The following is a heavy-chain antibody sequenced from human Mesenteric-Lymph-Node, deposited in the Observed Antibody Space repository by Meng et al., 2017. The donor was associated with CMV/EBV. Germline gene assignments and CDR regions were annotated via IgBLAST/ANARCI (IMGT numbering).Heavy chain of an antibody. CDR2: INPSGGST. J-gene: IGHJ3*02. CDR3: ARGAGARHIVVVIAMGAFDI. CDR1: GYTFTGYY. V-gene: IGHV1-46*01. Sequence: ASVKVSCKASGYTFTGYYIHWVRQAPGQGLEWMGIINPSGGSTSYAQKFQGRVTMTRDTSTSTVYMELSSLRSEDTAVYYCARGAGARHIVVVIAMGAFDIWGQGTMVTVSS. D-gene: IGHD2-21*01.